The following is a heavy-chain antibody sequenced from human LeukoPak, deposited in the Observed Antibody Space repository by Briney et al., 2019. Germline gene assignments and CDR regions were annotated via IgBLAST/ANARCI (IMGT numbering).Heavy chain of an antibody. Sequence: ASVKVSCKASGYTFTSYAMNWVRQAPGQGLEWMGWINTNTGNPTYAQGSTGRFVFSLDTSVSTAYLQISSLKAEDTAVYYCARDAAAVTTYEYFQHWGQGTLVTVSS. CDR1: GYTFTSYA. D-gene: IGHD4-17*01. CDR3: ARDAAAVTTYEYFQH. J-gene: IGHJ1*01. V-gene: IGHV7-4-1*02. CDR2: INTNTGNP.